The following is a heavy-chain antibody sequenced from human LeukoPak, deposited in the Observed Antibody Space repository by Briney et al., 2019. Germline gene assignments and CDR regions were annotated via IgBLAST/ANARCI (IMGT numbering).Heavy chain of an antibody. V-gene: IGHV3-23*01. Sequence: GGSLRLSCAASGFTFSSYAMSWVRQAPGKGLEWVSSISYSGGTTYYADSVKGRFTISRDDSKDTLYLQMNSLRVEDTAVYKCAKTTRSNYYYYYGMDVWGQGTTVTVSS. CDR1: GFTFSSYA. CDR2: ISYSGGTT. J-gene: IGHJ6*02. D-gene: IGHD2-2*01. CDR3: AKTTRSNYYYYYGMDV.